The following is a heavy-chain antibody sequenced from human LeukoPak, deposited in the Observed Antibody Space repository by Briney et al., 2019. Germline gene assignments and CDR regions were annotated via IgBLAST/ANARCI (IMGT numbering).Heavy chain of an antibody. CDR1: GFTFSRYW. CDR3: AKDFYLGGSYEFDY. Sequence: GGSLRLSCVGSGFTFSRYWLNWVRQAPGKGLEWAANMNQDGSEIYYLDSVKGRFTISRDNSKNTLYLQMNSLRAEDTAVYYCAKDFYLGGSYEFDYWGQGTLVTVSS. D-gene: IGHD1-26*01. J-gene: IGHJ4*02. V-gene: IGHV3-7*01. CDR2: MNQDGSEI.